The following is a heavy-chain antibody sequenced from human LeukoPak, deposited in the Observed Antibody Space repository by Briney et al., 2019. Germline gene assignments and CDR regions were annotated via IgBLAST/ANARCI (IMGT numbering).Heavy chain of an antibody. V-gene: IGHV4-59*01. D-gene: IGHD6-19*01. CDR2: IYYSGST. Sequence: PSETLSLTCTVSGGSISSYNWSWIRQPPGKGLEWIGYIYYSGSTNYNPSLKSRVTISVDTSKNQFSLKLSSVTAADTAVYYCARVSRIAVAHAGYWGQGTLVTVSS. CDR3: ARVSRIAVAHAGY. J-gene: IGHJ4*02. CDR1: GGSISSYN.